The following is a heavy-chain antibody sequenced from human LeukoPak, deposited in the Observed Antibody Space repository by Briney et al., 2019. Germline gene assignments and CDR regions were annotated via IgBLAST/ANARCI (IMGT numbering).Heavy chain of an antibody. CDR1: GYSFATYG. D-gene: IGHD6-13*01. CDR2: IYPGDSDT. CDR3: ARLRRATIAGTNTRYYFDF. J-gene: IGHJ4*02. Sequence: GESLKISCKGSGYSFATYGIGWVRQMPGKGPEWMGFIYPGDSDTRYSPSFQGHVTISADKSISTAYLQWSNLKASDSAVYYCARLRRATIAGTNTRYYFDFWGQGTLVTVSS. V-gene: IGHV5-51*01.